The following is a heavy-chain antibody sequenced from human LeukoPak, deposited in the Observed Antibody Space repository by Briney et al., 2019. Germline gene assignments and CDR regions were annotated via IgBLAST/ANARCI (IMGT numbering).Heavy chain of an antibody. CDR2: NYYSGST. V-gene: IGHV4-39*02. Sequence: SETLSLTCTVSGGSISSSSYYWGWTRHPPGKGLGWIGSNYYSGSTYYNPSLKSRATISVDTSKNQSPPKLSSVTAADTAVYYCARDRGMGATYYYDYMDVWGEGTTVTVSS. CDR1: GGSISSSSYY. J-gene: IGHJ6*03. CDR3: ARDRGMGATYYYDYMDV. D-gene: IGHD1-26*01.